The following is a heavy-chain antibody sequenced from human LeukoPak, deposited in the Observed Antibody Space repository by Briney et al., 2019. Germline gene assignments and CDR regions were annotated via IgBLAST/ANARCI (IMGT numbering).Heavy chain of an antibody. CDR2: ISGSGDYT. J-gene: IGHJ4*02. V-gene: IGHV3-23*01. D-gene: IGHD3-10*01. CDR3: AKVTYGSGTYGAFDS. Sequence: SCKASGYTFSSHGMSWVRQAPGKGLEWVSPISGSGDYTYYADSVKGRFTISRDNSKNTLYLQMNSLRAEDTAVYYCAKVTYGSGTYGAFDSWGQGTLVTVSS. CDR1: GYTFSSHG.